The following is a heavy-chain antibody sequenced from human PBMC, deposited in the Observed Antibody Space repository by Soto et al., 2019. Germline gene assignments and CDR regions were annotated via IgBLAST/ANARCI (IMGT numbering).Heavy chain of an antibody. CDR1: GFSFSSFA. J-gene: IGHJ6*02. CDR3: AKDRGSGTLRYYGMDV. D-gene: IGHD3-10*01. V-gene: IGHV3-30*18. CDR2: MSSDETKI. Sequence: QVQLVESGGGVVQPGRSLRLSCAASGFSFSSFAVHWVRQAPGKGLEWVAVMSSDETKINYAGSVKGRFTISRDNSKNTLFLQLNGLRPEDTAVYFCAKDRGSGTLRYYGMDVWGQGTTVTVSS.